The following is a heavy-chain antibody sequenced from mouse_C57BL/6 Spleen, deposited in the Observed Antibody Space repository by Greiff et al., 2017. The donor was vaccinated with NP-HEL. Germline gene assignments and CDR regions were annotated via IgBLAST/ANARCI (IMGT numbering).Heavy chain of an antibody. Sequence: VQLQQPGAELVKPGASVKLSCKASGYTFTSYWMQWVKQRPGQGLEWIGEIDPSDSYTNYNQKFKGKATLTVDTSSSTAYMQLSSLTSEDSAVYYCAEGTAQALFAYWGQGTLVTVSA. D-gene: IGHD3-2*02. CDR2: IDPSDSYT. CDR3: AEGTAQALFAY. J-gene: IGHJ3*01. CDR1: GYTFTSYW. V-gene: IGHV1-50*01.